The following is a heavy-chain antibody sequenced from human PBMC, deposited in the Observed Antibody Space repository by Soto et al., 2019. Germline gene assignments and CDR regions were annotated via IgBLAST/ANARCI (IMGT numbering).Heavy chain of an antibody. J-gene: IGHJ4*02. D-gene: IGHD3-22*01. CDR3: ARVSSDSSGYYETFDH. CDR2: ISAYNGNT. Sequence: ASVKVSCKASGYTFTSYGISWVRQAPGQGLEWMGWISAYNGNTNYAQKLQGRVTMTTDTSTSTAYMELSSLISEDTAVYYCARVSSDSSGYYETFDHWGQETLVTVSS. V-gene: IGHV1-18*01. CDR1: GYTFTSYG.